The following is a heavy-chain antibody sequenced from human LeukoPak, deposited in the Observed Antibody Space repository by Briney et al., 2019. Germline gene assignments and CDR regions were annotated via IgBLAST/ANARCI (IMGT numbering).Heavy chain of an antibody. D-gene: IGHD3-10*01. CDR1: GFTFSSYA. V-gene: IGHV3-23*01. J-gene: IGHJ4*02. CDR3: AKHYYGSGSQKYYFDY. Sequence: GGSLRLSCAASGFTFSSYAMNWVRQAPGKGLEWVSGTGSTGVSTFYADSVKGRFTVSRDNSKNTLSLQMNSLRPEDTAVYYCAKHYYGSGSQKYYFDYWGQGTLVTVSS. CDR2: TGSTGVST.